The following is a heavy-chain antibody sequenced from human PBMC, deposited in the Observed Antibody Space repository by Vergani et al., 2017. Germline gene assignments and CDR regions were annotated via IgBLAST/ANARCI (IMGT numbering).Heavy chain of an antibody. CDR1: GFTFSSYS. CDR3: ARDPVFYDSSGSPSSHDAFDI. CDR2: ISSSSSTI. D-gene: IGHD3-22*01. V-gene: IGHV3-48*01. Sequence: EVQLVESGGGLVQPGGSLRLSCAASGFTFSSYSMNWVRQAPGKGLEWVSYISSSSSTIYYADSVKGRFTISRDNAKNSLYLQMNSLRAEDTAVYYCARDPVFYDSSGSPSSHDAFDIWGQGTMVTVSS. J-gene: IGHJ3*02.